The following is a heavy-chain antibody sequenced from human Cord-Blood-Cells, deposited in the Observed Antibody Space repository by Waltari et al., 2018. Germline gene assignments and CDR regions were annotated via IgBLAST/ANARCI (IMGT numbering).Heavy chain of an antibody. J-gene: IGHJ4*02. CDR3: ARESPYGSGSYYFDY. V-gene: IGHV4-61*09. CDR2: IYTSGST. Sequence: QVQLQESGPGLVKPSQTLSLTCTVSGGPISSGSYYWSWIRQPAGKGLEWIGYIYTSGSTNYNPSLKSRVTISVDTSKNQFSLKLSSVTAADTAVYYCARESPYGSGSYYFDYWGQGTLVTVSS. D-gene: IGHD3-10*01. CDR1: GGPISSGSYY.